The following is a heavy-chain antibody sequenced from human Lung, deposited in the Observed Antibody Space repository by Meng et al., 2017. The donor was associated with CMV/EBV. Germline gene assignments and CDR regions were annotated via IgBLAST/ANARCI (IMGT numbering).Heavy chain of an antibody. CDR3: ARASQAYCGGDCSEFDY. Sequence: SVKVSCKASGGTFSSYAISWVRQAPGQGLEWMGGIIPIFGTANYAPKFQGRVTITTDESTSTAYMELSSLRSEDTAVYYCARASQAYCGGDCSEFDYWGQGXLVTVSS. V-gene: IGHV1-69*05. D-gene: IGHD2-21*01. J-gene: IGHJ4*02. CDR2: IIPIFGTA. CDR1: GGTFSSYA.